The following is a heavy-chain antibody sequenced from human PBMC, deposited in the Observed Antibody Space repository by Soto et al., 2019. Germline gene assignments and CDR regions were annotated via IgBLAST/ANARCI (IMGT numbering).Heavy chain of an antibody. CDR2: ISWNSRTK. Sequence: PGGSLRLSCAASGFTFDDYAMHWVRQAPGKGLEWVSGISWNSRTKGYADSVKGRFTISRDNAKNSLYLQMSGLRAEDTAFYYCVKDVIGYCSAGNCFPDSYFDYWGQGALVTVSS. CDR3: VKDVIGYCSAGNCFPDSYFDY. CDR1: GFTFDDYA. J-gene: IGHJ4*02. D-gene: IGHD2-15*01. V-gene: IGHV3-9*01.